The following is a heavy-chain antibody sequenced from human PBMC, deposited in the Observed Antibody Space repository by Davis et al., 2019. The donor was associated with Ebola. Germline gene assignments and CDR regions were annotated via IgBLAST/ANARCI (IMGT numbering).Heavy chain of an antibody. J-gene: IGHJ4*02. CDR2: IVTTAT. D-gene: IGHD2-15*01. CDR3: ARGGGCGGGSCWYADY. V-gene: IGHV3-48*02. Sequence: PGGSLRLSCAASGFTFSDHRMNWVRHVPGKGLEWLCYIVTTATDYADSVKGRFTISRDNAKNSLYLQMNDLRDEDTAVYYCARGGGCGGGSCWYADYWGQRTLVTVSS. CDR1: GFTFSDHR.